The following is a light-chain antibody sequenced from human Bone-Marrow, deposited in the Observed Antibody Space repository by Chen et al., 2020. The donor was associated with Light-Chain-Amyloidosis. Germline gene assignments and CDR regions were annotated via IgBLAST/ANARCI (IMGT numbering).Light chain of an antibody. J-gene: IGLJ3*02. V-gene: IGLV3-21*02. Sequence: SYVLTQPSSRSVAPGQTGTIARGGHNIASTSVHWYQQTPGQAPLLVVYDDSDRPSGIPERLSGSNSGNTATLTISRVEAGDEADYYCHVWDRSSDRPVFGGGTKLTVL. CDR1: NIASTS. CDR2: DDS. CDR3: HVWDRSSDRPV.